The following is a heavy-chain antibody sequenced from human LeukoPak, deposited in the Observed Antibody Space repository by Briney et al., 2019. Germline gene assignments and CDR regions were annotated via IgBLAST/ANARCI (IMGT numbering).Heavy chain of an antibody. V-gene: IGHV1-18*01. Sequence: ASVTVSCKGSGYTFTSYGYNWVRQAPGQGLEWLGWISTYDGSTNYAPKLQGRLIMTSDTSTSTAYMYLRSLRSDDTAMYYCARDLYYYDSSGYNIDYWGQGTLVTVSS. CDR2: ISTYDGST. CDR1: GYTFTSYG. J-gene: IGHJ4*02. D-gene: IGHD3-22*01. CDR3: ARDLYYYDSSGYNIDY.